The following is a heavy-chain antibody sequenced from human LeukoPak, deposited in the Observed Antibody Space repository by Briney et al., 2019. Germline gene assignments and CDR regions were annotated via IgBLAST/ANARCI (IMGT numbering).Heavy chain of an antibody. CDR1: GYTFTSYG. J-gene: IGHJ4*02. V-gene: IGHV1-69*06. CDR3: ARGPSLGLRLGELGD. CDR2: IIPIFGTA. D-gene: IGHD3-16*01. Sequence: SVKVSCKASGYTFTSYGISWVRQAPGQGLEWMGGIIPIFGTANYAQKFQGRVTITADKSTSTAYMELSSLRSEDTAVYYCARGPSLGLRLGELGDWGQGTLVTVSS.